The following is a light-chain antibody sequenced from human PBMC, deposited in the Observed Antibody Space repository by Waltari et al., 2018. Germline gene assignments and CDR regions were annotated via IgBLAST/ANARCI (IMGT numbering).Light chain of an antibody. CDR2: KDT. J-gene: IGLJ2*01. V-gene: IGLV3-25*03. CDR1: VLPNQY. CDR3: QSIDVDALT. Sequence: SFELTQPPSVSVSPGQTATITCSGDVLPNQYVFWYQQKPGQAPVPLIYKDTERPSGIPEGFSGSTSGTGTTVTLTIGGVQAEDEADYYCQSIDVDALTFGGGTKLTVL.